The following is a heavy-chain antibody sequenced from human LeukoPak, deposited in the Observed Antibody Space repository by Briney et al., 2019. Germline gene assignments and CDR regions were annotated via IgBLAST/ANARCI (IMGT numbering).Heavy chain of an antibody. CDR2: FDPEDGET. CDR1: GYTLTELS. Sequence: GASVKVSCNVSGYTLTELSMHWVRQAPGKGLEWMGGFDPEDGETIYAQKFQGRVTMTEDTSTDTAYMELSSLRSEDTAVYYCATGGKFFYGSAFDYWGQGTLVTVSS. CDR3: ATGGKFFYGSAFDY. V-gene: IGHV1-24*01. D-gene: IGHD3-10*01. J-gene: IGHJ4*02.